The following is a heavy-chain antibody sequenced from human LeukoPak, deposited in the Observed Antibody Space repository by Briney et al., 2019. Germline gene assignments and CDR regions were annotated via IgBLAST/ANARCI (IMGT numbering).Heavy chain of an antibody. CDR1: GFTDSSNY. Sequence: GGSLRLSCAASGFTDSSNYMSWVRQAPGKGLEGVSVIYSGGSTYYADSVKGRFTLSRDNSKNTLYLQMNSLRAEDTAVYYCARGWLRTYGGNPDAFDIWGQGTVVTVSS. CDR2: IYSGGST. CDR3: ARGWLRTYGGNPDAFDI. D-gene: IGHD4-23*01. J-gene: IGHJ3*02. V-gene: IGHV3-53*01.